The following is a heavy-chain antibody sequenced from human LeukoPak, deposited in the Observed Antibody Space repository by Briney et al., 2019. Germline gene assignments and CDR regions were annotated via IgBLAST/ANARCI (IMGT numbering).Heavy chain of an antibody. Sequence: SETLSLTCAVSGGSMSSGGYSWSWIRQPPGKGLEWIGCIYHSGSTNYNPSLKSRVTISVDTSKNQFSLKLSSVTAADTAVYYCARGGEQWLVRSPYYFDYWGQGTLVTVSS. D-gene: IGHD6-19*01. CDR3: ARGGEQWLVRSPYYFDY. J-gene: IGHJ4*02. V-gene: IGHV4-30-2*01. CDR1: GGSMSSGGYS. CDR2: IYHSGST.